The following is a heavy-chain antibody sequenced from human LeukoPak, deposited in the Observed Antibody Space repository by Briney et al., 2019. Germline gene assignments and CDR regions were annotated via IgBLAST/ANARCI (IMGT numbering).Heavy chain of an antibody. CDR2: IKSKTDGGTT. Sequence: GGSLRLSCVASGFTFTNAWMSSVRQAPGKGLEWVGHIKSKTDGGTTDYAAPVKGRFIISRDDSKHTLYLQMNSLKTDDTAVYYSTKYDISVNFDYWGQGTLVTVSS. V-gene: IGHV3-15*01. CDR3: TKYDISVNFDY. J-gene: IGHJ4*02. D-gene: IGHD3-22*01. CDR1: GFTFTNAW.